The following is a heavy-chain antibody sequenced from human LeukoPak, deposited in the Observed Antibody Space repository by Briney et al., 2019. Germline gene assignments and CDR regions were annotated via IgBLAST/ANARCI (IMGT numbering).Heavy chain of an antibody. D-gene: IGHD3-3*01. V-gene: IGHV1-24*01. CDR1: GYTLTELS. Sequence: ASVKVSCKVSGYTLTELSMHWVRQAPGKGLEWMGGFDPEDGETIYAQKFQGRVTITADKSTSTAYMELSSLRSEDTAVYYCARESLRGGTYYDFWSGYYPSAFDYWGQGTLVTVSS. CDR3: ARESLRGGTYYDFWSGYYPSAFDY. CDR2: FDPEDGET. J-gene: IGHJ4*02.